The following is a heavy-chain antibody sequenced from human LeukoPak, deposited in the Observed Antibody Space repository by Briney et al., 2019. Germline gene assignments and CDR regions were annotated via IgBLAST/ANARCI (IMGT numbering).Heavy chain of an antibody. J-gene: IGHJ4*02. CDR3: ARDRWYDKSDYYYNLDH. Sequence: ASVKVSCKASGYTFTNYGISWVRQAPGQGLEWMGWISGYNGETNNAQKVQGRVTMTTDTSTSTAYMELRSLRSDDTAVYYCARDRWYDKSDYYYNLDHWGQGTLVNVSS. V-gene: IGHV1-18*01. CDR1: GYTFTNYG. D-gene: IGHD3-22*01. CDR2: ISGYNGET.